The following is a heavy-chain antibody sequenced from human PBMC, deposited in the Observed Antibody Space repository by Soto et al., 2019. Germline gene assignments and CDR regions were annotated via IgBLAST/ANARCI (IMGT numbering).Heavy chain of an antibody. CDR2: ISGSGGST. CDR3: AKDRGGCSSTSCPPRLFDY. V-gene: IGHV3-23*01. Sequence: EVQLLESGGGLVQPGGSLRLSCAASGFTFSSYAMSWVRQAPGKGLEWVSGISGSGGSTYYADSVKGRFTISRDNSKNTLYVQMNSLRAEYTAVYYCAKDRGGCSSTSCPPRLFDYWGQGTLVTVSS. D-gene: IGHD2-2*01. CDR1: GFTFSSYA. J-gene: IGHJ4*02.